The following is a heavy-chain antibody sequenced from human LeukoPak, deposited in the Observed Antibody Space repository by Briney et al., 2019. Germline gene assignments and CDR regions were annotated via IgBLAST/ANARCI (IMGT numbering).Heavy chain of an antibody. Sequence: SETLSLTCTVSGYSISSGYYWGWIRQPPGKGLEWIGSIYHSGSTYYNPSLKSRVTISVDTSKNQFSLKLSSVTAADTAVYYCAKGYGWEASYYYYYMDVWGKGTTVTISS. CDR2: IYHSGST. D-gene: IGHD1-26*01. V-gene: IGHV4-38-2*02. CDR3: AKGYGWEASYYYYYMDV. J-gene: IGHJ6*03. CDR1: GYSISSGYY.